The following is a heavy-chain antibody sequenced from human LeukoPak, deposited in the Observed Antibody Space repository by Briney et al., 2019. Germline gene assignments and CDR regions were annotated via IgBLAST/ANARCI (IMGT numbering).Heavy chain of an antibody. D-gene: IGHD1-26*01. CDR1: GFTFSSYG. CDR2: IWYDGSNK. J-gene: IGHJ4*02. V-gene: IGHV3-33*01. Sequence: GGSLRLSCAASGFTFSSYGMHWVRQAPGKGLEWVAVIWYDGSNKYYADSVKGQFTISRDNAKNTLYLQMNSLRAEDTAVYYCARDPTDSGSYDWGQGTLVTVSS. CDR3: ARDPTDSGSYD.